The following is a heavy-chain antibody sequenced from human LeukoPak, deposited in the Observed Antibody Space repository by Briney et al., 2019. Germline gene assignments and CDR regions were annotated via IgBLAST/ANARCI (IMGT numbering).Heavy chain of an antibody. CDR1: GYSFTTYW. CDR3: ARDYYGSGSYSIN. D-gene: IGHD3-10*01. CDR2: IDPSDSYT. J-gene: IGHJ4*02. V-gene: IGHV5-10-1*01. Sequence: GEPLKISCKGSGYSFTTYWISWVRQMPGKGLEWMGRIDPSDSYTNYSPSFQGHVTISADKSISTAYLQWSSLKASDTAMYYCARDYYGSGSYSINWGQGTLVTVSS.